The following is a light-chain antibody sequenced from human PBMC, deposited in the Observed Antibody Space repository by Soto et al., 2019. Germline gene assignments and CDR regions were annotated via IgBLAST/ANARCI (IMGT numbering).Light chain of an antibody. V-gene: IGLV2-8*01. CDR2: EVT. J-gene: IGLJ1*01. CDR1: SSDVGGYNY. CDR3: SSYAGGNNAYV. Sequence: QSVLTQPPSASGSPGQSVTISCTGASSDVGGYNYVSWYQQHPGKAPKLMIYEVTKRPSGVPDRFSGSKSGNTASLTVSGLQPEDEADYYWSSYAGGNNAYVFGTGTKVTVL.